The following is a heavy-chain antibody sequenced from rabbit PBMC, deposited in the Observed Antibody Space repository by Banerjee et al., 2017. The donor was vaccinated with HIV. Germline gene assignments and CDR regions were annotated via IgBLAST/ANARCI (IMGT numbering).Heavy chain of an antibody. CDR1: GFSFSNKYV. CDR3: ARDLAGVIGWNFNL. J-gene: IGHJ4*01. V-gene: IGHV1S47*01. Sequence: QEQLEESGGGLVQPEGSLTLTCTASGFSFSNKYVMCWVRQAPGKGPEWIAYIYPGFVIRNYANSVKGRFTISSDNAQNTVFLQMTSLTASDTASYFCARDLAGVIGWNFNLWGPGTLVTVS. D-gene: IGHD4-1*01. CDR2: IYPGFVIR.